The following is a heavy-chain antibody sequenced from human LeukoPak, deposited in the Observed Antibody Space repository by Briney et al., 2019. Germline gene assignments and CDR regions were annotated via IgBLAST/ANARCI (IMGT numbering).Heavy chain of an antibody. CDR2: IYSGGST. J-gene: IGHJ6*02. CDR3: ARDKRITIFGVDYYYGMDV. D-gene: IGHD3-3*01. CDR1: GFTVSSNY. V-gene: IGHV3-53*04. Sequence: GGSLRLSCAASGFTVSSNYMSWVRQAPGKGLEWVSVIYSGGSTYYADPVKGRFTISRHNSKNTLYLQMNSLRAEDTAVYYCARDKRITIFGVDYYYGMDVWGQGTTVTVSS.